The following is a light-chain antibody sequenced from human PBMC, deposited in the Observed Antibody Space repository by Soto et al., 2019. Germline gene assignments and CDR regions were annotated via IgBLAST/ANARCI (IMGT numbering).Light chain of an antibody. CDR3: QHYGDSSWT. CDR1: QSVSSTL. V-gene: IGKV3-20*01. Sequence: ELVLTQSPVALSLSSREIATLSCRASQSVSSTLLTWYQQKPGQAPRLLIYGVSSRATGIPDRFSGSGSGTDFTLTISRVEPEDFAVYFCQHYGDSSWTFGQGSRVEI. CDR2: GVS. J-gene: IGKJ1*01.